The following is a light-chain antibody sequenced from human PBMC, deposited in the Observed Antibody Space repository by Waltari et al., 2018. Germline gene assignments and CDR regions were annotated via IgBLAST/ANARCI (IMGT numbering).Light chain of an antibody. CDR1: SSAVGNFNL. CDR3: CSYAGSSSPRL. V-gene: IGLV2-23*01. J-gene: IGLJ3*02. Sequence: QSALTQPASVSGSPGQSTPISCTVSSSAVGNFNLVSWYQLHSCKAPKLLIFEATKRPSGISYHFSGSKSGNTASLTNSGLQAEDEADYFCCSYAGSSSPRLFGGGTKLSVL. CDR2: EAT.